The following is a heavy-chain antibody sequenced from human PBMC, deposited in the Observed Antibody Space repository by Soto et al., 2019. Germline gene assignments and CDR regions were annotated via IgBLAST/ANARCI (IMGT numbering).Heavy chain of an antibody. CDR2: ISSSGAAI. Sequence: EVQLEETGGGLVQPGWSLRLSCAASGFTFSTSNMMWVRQAPGKGLEWISFISSSGAAIFYADSVRGRFTISRDNGKSSLFLQMNSLRGEDTAVYYWVRGSYGGGPPSWGQGTLVTVSS. D-gene: IGHD2-15*01. J-gene: IGHJ5*02. CDR3: VRGSYGGGPPS. CDR1: GFTFSTSN. V-gene: IGHV3-48*01.